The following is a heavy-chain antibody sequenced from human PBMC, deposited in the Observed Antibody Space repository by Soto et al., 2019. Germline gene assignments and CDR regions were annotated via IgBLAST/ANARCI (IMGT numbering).Heavy chain of an antibody. CDR3: ARGDCVGGSCYSLAGSFYYYMDV. V-gene: IGHV3-74*01. Sequence: EVKLVESGGGSVQPGGSLRLSCAASGFTFSNYWMYWVRQAPGQGLVWVSRINSDGSVSRYADSVKGRLTISRDNVKNTLYLQMNSLRVEDTAVYYCARGDCVGGSCYSLAGSFYYYMDVWGKGTTVTVFS. CDR1: GFTFSNYW. J-gene: IGHJ6*03. D-gene: IGHD2-15*01. CDR2: INSDGSVS.